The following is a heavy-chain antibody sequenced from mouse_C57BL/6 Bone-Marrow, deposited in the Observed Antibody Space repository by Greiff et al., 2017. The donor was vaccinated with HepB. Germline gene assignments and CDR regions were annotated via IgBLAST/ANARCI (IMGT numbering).Heavy chain of an antibody. D-gene: IGHD1-1*01. CDR2: INPYNGGT. V-gene: IGHV1-19*01. CDR1: GYTFTDYY. CDR3: ARSVYYYGSGRYFDV. Sequence: EVQLQQSGPVLVKPGASVKMSCKASGYTFTDYYMNWVKQSHGKSLEWIGVINPYNGGTSYNQKFKGKATLTVDKSSSTAYMELNSLTSEDSAVYYCARSVYYYGSGRYFDVWGTGTTVTVSS. J-gene: IGHJ1*03.